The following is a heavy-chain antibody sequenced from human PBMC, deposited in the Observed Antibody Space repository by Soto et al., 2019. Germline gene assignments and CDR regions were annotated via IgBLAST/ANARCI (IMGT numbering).Heavy chain of an antibody. J-gene: IGHJ4*02. CDR3: ARDLAVGLVDY. D-gene: IGHD6-19*01. V-gene: IGHV1-18*01. Sequence: QVQLVQSGAEVKKPGASVKVSCKASGYTFTSYGISWVRQAPGQGLEWMGLISAYNGNTKYAQKLQGRVTMTTDTSTSTGYMELRSLRSNDTAVYYCARDLAVGLVDYWGQGTLVTVSS. CDR1: GYTFTSYG. CDR2: ISAYNGNT.